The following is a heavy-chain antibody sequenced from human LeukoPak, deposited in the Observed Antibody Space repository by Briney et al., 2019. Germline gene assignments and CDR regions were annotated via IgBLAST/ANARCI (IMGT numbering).Heavy chain of an antibody. J-gene: IGHJ4*02. CDR3: GRAISGSYKGADY. CDR1: GFTFSDYY. D-gene: IGHD1-26*01. V-gene: IGHV3-11*01. Sequence: GGSLRLSCAASGFTFSDYYMNWIRQAPGKGLEWVSYISSSGNAIYCADSLKGRFTISRDNAKNSLYLQMNSLRAEDTAVYYCGRAISGSYKGADYWGQGTLVTVSS. CDR2: ISSSGNAI.